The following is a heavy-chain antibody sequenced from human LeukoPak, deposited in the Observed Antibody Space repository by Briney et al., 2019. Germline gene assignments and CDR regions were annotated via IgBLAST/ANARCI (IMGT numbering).Heavy chain of an antibody. CDR2: ISGSGESI. V-gene: IGHV3-23*01. J-gene: IGHJ4*02. Sequence: PGGSLRLSCAASGFTFNKYAMSWVRQAPGKGLEWVSTISGSGESIYYEDSVKGRFTISGDNSKNTLSLQMDSLRAEDTAVYYCAKDFMGLSRFDSWGQGTLVTVSS. D-gene: IGHD1-26*01. CDR1: GFTFNKYA. CDR3: AKDFMGLSRFDS.